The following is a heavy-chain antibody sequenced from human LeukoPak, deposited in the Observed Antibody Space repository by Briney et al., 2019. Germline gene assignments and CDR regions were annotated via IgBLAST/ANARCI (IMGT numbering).Heavy chain of an antibody. CDR3: AKLVGWFGEPF. CDR1: GFTFSSYA. Sequence: GGSLRLSCAASGFTFSSYAMSWVRQAPGKGLEWVSAISGSGGSTYYADSVKGRFTISRDNSKNTLYLQMDSLRAEDTAVYYCAKLVGWFGEPFWGQGTLVSVSS. CDR2: ISGSGGST. V-gene: IGHV3-23*01. J-gene: IGHJ4*02. D-gene: IGHD3-10*01.